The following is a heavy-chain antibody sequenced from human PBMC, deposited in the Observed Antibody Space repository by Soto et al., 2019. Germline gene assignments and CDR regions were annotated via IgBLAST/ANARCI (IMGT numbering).Heavy chain of an antibody. J-gene: IGHJ5*02. D-gene: IGHD2-21*01. CDR2: VENSGST. CDR3: ARERGDSHWIDP. Sequence: SATLSLTCSVSGGSVISESYYWSWIRQTPGKGLEWIGNVENSGSTKYNPSLKSRVTISVDTSKNQFSLKLSSVTGADTAVYYCARERGDSHWIDPWGQGTLVTVSS. V-gene: IGHV4-61*01. CDR1: GGSVISESYY.